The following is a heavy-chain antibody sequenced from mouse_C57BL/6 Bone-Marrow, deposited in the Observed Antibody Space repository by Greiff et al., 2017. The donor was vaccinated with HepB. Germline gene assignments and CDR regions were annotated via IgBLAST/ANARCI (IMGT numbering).Heavy chain of an antibody. J-gene: IGHJ4*01. CDR2: IWSGGST. D-gene: IGHD2-5*01. CDR1: GFSLTSYG. CDR3: ANPYYSNYDAMDY. V-gene: IGHV2-4*01. Sequence: VNLVESGPGLVQPSQSLSITCTVSGFSLTSYGVHWVRQPPGKGLEWLGVIWSGGSTDYNAAFISRLSISKDNSKSQVFFKMNSLQADDTAIYYCANPYYSNYDAMDYWGQGTSVTVSS.